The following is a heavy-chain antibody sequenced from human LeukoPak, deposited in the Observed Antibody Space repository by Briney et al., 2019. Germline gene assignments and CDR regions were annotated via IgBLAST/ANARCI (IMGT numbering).Heavy chain of an antibody. CDR1: GFTLSNYS. V-gene: IGHV3-21*06. Sequence: PGGSLRLSRAASGFTLSNYSMSWVRQAPGKGLERVSSISSSSIYIYYADSVKGRFTISRDNAKNSLFLQMNSLRAEDTAVYYCASWLRYWGQGTLVTVSS. D-gene: IGHD3-9*01. CDR2: ISSSSIYI. J-gene: IGHJ4*02. CDR3: ASWLRY.